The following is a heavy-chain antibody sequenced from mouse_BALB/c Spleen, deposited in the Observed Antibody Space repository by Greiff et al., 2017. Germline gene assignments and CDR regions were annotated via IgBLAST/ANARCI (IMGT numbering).Heavy chain of an antibody. CDR2: IYPGSGNT. J-gene: IGHJ4*01. Sequence: QVQLKESGAELARPGASVKLSCKASGYTFTDYYINWVKQRTGQGLEWIGEIYPGSGNTYYNEKFKGKATLTADKSSSTAYMQLSSLTSEDSAVYFCARGDSSGYIYAMDYWGQGTSVTVSS. V-gene: IGHV1-77*01. D-gene: IGHD3-2*01. CDR1: GYTFTDYY. CDR3: ARGDSSGYIYAMDY.